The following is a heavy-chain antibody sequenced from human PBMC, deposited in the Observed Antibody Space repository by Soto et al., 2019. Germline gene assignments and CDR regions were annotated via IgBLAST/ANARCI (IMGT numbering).Heavy chain of an antibody. CDR1: GFTFSSYE. CDR3: ARDNWFDP. CDR2: ISSSGSTI. J-gene: IGHJ5*02. V-gene: IGHV3-48*03. Sequence: PGGSLRLSCAASGFTFSSYEMNWVRQAPGKGLEWVSYISSSGSTIYYADSVKGRFTISRDNTNNSLYLRMNSLRAEDTAMYYCARDNWFDPWGQEILVSVPQ.